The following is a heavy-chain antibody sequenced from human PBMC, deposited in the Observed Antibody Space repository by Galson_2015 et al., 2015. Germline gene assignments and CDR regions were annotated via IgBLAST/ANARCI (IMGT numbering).Heavy chain of an antibody. J-gene: IGHJ6*02. Sequence: LRLSCAASGFTFSSYGMHWVRQAPGKGLEWVAVIWYDGSNKYYADSVKGRFTISRDNSKNTLYLQMNSLRTEDTAVYYCASNSEQYCSSTSCKAYYYYYGMDVWGQGTTVTVSS. CDR2: IWYDGSNK. CDR3: ASNSEQYCSSTSCKAYYYYYGMDV. D-gene: IGHD2-2*01. V-gene: IGHV3-33*01. CDR1: GFTFSSYG.